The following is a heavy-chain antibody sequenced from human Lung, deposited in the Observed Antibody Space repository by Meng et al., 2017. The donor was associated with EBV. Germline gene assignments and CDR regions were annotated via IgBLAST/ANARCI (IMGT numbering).Heavy chain of an antibody. CDR3: ARGGTSSAPFDY. D-gene: IGHD2-2*01. Sequence: VALHQVGAGLLKPSETRSLTCGVSGRSFSSSYWSWIRQPPGKGLEWIGQINYSGITNYNPSLKSRVTISVDTSKNQFSLSLNSVTAADTAVYYCARGGTSSAPFDYWGQGTLVTVFS. CDR2: INYSGIT. J-gene: IGHJ4*02. V-gene: IGHV4-34*01. CDR1: GRSFSSSY.